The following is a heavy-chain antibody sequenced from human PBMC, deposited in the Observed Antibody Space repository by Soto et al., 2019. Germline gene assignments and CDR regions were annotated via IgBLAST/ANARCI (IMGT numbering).Heavy chain of an antibody. J-gene: IGHJ4*02. CDR2: ISRDGTTT. V-gene: IGHV3-74*01. D-gene: IGHD7-27*01. Sequence: EVQLVESGGGLVQPGGSLRLSCAASGFTFSAYWMHWVRQTPEKGLEWISRISRDGTTTGYAASVKGRFTVSRDNARNTLNLQMNSLRAEDTAVYYCVRDRSILTSFDRWGQGTLVTVSS. CDR3: VRDRSILTSFDR. CDR1: GFTFSAYW.